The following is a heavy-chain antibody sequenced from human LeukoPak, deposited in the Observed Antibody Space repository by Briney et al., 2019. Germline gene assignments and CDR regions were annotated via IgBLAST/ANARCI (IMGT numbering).Heavy chain of an antibody. Sequence: PGGSLRLSCAASGFTFSSNWMHWVRQVPGKGLVWVSLINPSGSFTTYADSVKGRFTISRDNAKNSLYLQMNSLRAEDTAVYYCARAIQLWSTRGYYFDYWGQGTLVTVSS. V-gene: IGHV3-74*01. CDR1: GFTFSSNW. D-gene: IGHD5-18*01. CDR2: INPSGSFT. CDR3: ARAIQLWSTRGYYFDY. J-gene: IGHJ4*02.